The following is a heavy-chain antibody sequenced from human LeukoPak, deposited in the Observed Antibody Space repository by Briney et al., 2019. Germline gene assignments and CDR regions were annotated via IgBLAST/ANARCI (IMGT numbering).Heavy chain of an antibody. Sequence: GESLKISCAASGFTFSDYYMSWIRQAPGKGLEWVSYISSSAATIYYADSVKGRFTISRDNAKKSLYLQMNSLRAEDTAVYYCARAPYPYGSGSHHYFDYWGQGTLVTVSS. CDR2: ISSSAATI. V-gene: IGHV3-11*04. D-gene: IGHD3-10*01. CDR3: ARAPYPYGSGSHHYFDY. J-gene: IGHJ4*02. CDR1: GFTFSDYY.